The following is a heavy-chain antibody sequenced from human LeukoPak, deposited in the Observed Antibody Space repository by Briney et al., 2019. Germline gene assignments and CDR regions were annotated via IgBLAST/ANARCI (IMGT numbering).Heavy chain of an antibody. J-gene: IGHJ4*02. D-gene: IGHD3-10*01. Sequence: GGSLRLSCAASGFTFSSYWMHWVRQAPGKGLVWVSSINSGGSSTTYADSVKGRFTISRDNAKNALYLQMNSLRAEDTAVYYCARDRGSTFDYWGQGTLVTVSS. CDR1: GFTFSSYW. CDR2: INSGGSST. V-gene: IGHV3-74*01. CDR3: ARDRGSTFDY.